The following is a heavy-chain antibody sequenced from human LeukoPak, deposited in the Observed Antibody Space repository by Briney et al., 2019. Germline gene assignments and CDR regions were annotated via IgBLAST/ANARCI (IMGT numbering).Heavy chain of an antibody. CDR1: GGTFSSYA. V-gene: IGHV1-69*13. D-gene: IGHD3-22*01. CDR3: ARDHYDSYYSFQH. J-gene: IGHJ1*01. CDR2: IIPIFGTA. Sequence: GASVKVSCKASGGTFSSYAISWVRQAPGQGLEWMGGIIPIFGTANYAQKFQGRVTITADESTSTAYMELSSLRSEDTAVYYCARDHYDSYYSFQHWGQGTLVTVSS.